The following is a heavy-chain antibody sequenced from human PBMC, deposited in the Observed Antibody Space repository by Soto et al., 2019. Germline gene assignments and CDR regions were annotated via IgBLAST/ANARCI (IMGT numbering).Heavy chain of an antibody. CDR3: AADVAQTGPFTCVDP. CDR2: IVVGSGNT. V-gene: IGHV1-58*02. CDR1: GFTFSSSG. D-gene: IGHD7-27*01. Sequence: QIQLLQFGPEVKKPGTPVKVSCKASGFTFSSSGIHLVRQARGQRLERIGLIVVGSGNTNYAPKFQERVTMTRDVSTNTAAMEQTRPRSEDTAVYYCAADVAQTGPFTCVDPWGQGTLVSVSS. J-gene: IGHJ5*02.